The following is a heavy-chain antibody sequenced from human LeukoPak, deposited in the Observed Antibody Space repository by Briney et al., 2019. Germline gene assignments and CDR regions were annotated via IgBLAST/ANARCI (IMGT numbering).Heavy chain of an antibody. D-gene: IGHD3-16*01. CDR3: ARGVYDWGY. V-gene: IGHV3-7*04. J-gene: IGHJ4*02. CDR2: IKEDGSEI. Sequence: PGGALRLSCAASLFALISYLIASVRPAPGKGLECVANIKEDGSEIYYVDSVKSRFTISRDNAKNSLYLQMNNLRVEDTDVYYCARGVYDWGYWGQGALVTVSS. CDR1: LFALISYL.